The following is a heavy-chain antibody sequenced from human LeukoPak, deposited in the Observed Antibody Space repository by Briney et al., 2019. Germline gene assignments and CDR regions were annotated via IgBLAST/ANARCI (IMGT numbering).Heavy chain of an antibody. J-gene: IGHJ4*02. CDR3: AKDRNVDPPTTIDY. V-gene: IGHV3-30*02. D-gene: IGHD5-12*01. CDR2: IRYDGSNK. Sequence: PGGSLRPSWAAPGFTFSSYGMHWFRQPPGKGLEGGPFIRYDGSNKYYADSVKGRFTISRDNSKNTLYLQMNSLRAEDTAVYYCAKDRNVDPPTTIDYWGQGTLVTVSS. CDR1: GFTFSSYG.